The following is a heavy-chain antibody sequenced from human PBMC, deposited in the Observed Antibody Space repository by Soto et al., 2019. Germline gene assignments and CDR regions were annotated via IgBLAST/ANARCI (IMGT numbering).Heavy chain of an antibody. D-gene: IGHD5-18*01. Sequence: EVQLLESGGGLVQPGGSLRLSCAASGFTFSDYGMRWVRQAPGRGLEWVSTIGGSGGTVYNAHSVKGRFTTSRDNSTNTLYPQMNSLRVEDTAVYYCAQVASNITWYGYDEFFHSRGQGTPVTVSS. CDR3: AQVASNITWYGYDEFFHS. CDR1: GFTFSDYG. V-gene: IGHV3-23*01. CDR2: IGGSGGTV. J-gene: IGHJ1*01.